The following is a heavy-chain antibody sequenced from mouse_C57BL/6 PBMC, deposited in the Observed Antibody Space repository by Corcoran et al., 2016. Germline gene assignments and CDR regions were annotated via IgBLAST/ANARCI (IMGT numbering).Heavy chain of an antibody. J-gene: IGHJ2*01. D-gene: IGHD2-2*01. CDR3: ARWGGYDLYYFDY. CDR2: IYPGDGDT. Sequence: QVQLQQSGAELVKPGASVKISCKASGYAFSSYWMNWVKQRPGKGLEWIGQIYPGDGDTNYNGKFKGKATLTAAKSSSTAYMQLSSLTSEDSAVYFCARWGGYDLYYFDYWGQGTTLTVSS. CDR1: GYAFSSYW. V-gene: IGHV1-80*01.